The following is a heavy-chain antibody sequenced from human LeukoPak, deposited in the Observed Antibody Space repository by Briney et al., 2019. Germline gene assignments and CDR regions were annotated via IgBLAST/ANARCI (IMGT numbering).Heavy chain of an antibody. Sequence: GGSLRLSCAASGFTFDDYAIHWVRQAPGKGLEWVSGISWNSGSIGYADSVKGRFTISRDNAKNSLYLQMNSLRAEDTALYYCAKDTHYDILTGYYSFDYWGQGTLVTVSS. D-gene: IGHD3-9*01. CDR1: GFTFDDYA. CDR3: AKDTHYDILTGYYSFDY. V-gene: IGHV3-9*01. CDR2: ISWNSGSI. J-gene: IGHJ4*02.